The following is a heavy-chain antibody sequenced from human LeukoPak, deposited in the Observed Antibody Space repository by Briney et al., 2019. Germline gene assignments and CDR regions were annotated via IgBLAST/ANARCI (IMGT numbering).Heavy chain of an antibody. Sequence: ASVKVSCKVSGYTLTELSMHWVRQAPGKGLEWMGGFDPEDGETIYAQKFQGRVTMTEDTSTDTAYMELRSLRSDDTAVYYCARDPALGYTSGWYNWFDPWGQGTLVTVSS. D-gene: IGHD6-19*01. CDR3: ARDPALGYTSGWYNWFDP. V-gene: IGHV1-24*01. CDR1: GYTLTELS. J-gene: IGHJ5*02. CDR2: FDPEDGET.